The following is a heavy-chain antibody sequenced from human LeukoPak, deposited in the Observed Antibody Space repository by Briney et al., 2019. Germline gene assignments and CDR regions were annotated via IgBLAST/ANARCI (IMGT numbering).Heavy chain of an antibody. D-gene: IGHD6-13*01. V-gene: IGHV1-69*06. CDR3: ASYSSSWYS. J-gene: IGHJ5*01. CDR2: ITPIFGTA. CDR1: GGTFSSYA. Sequence: EASVRVSCKASGGTFSSYAISWVRQTPGQGLEWMGGITPIFGTANYAQKFQGRVTITADKSTSTAYMELSSLRSEDTAVYYCASYSSSWYSLAHGTLVTVSS.